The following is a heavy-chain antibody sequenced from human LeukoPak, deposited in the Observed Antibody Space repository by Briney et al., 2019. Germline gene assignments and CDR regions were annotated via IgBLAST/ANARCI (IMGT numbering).Heavy chain of an antibody. CDR3: ARDPLRFGELFGNWFDP. CDR1: GYTFTSYD. CDR2: ISGYNGNT. J-gene: IGHJ5*02. Sequence: GASVKVSCKASGYTFTSYDISWVRQAPGQGLEWMGRISGYNGNTNYAQKLQGRVTMTTDTSTSTAYMELRSLRSDDTAVYYCARDPLRFGELFGNWFDPWGQGTLVTVSS. V-gene: IGHV1-18*01. D-gene: IGHD3-10*01.